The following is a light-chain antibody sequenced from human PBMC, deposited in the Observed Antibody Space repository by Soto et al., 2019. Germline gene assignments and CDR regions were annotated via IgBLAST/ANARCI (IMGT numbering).Light chain of an antibody. V-gene: IGKV3-20*01. CDR3: QQYYSSPLT. CDR1: QSVSSSF. CDR2: GAS. J-gene: IGKJ4*01. Sequence: EIVLTQSPGTLSLSPGERATLSCRASQSVSSSFLAWYQQKPGQAPRLLIYGASSRATGIPDRFSGSGSGTDFTLTISRLEPEDVAVYYFQQYYSSPLTFGGGTKVEIK.